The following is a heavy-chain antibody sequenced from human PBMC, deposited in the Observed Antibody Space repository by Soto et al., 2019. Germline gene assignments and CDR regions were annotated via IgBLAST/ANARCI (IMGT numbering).Heavy chain of an antibody. V-gene: IGHV6-1*01. CDR3: ARGSLPLYSSGWENFDY. J-gene: IGHJ4*02. D-gene: IGHD6-19*01. CDR1: GDSVSSNSAA. Sequence: PSQTLSLTCAISGDSVSSNSAAWNWIRQSPSRGLEWLGRTYYRSKWYNDYAVSVKSRITINPDTSKNQFSLQLNSVTPEDTAVYYCARGSLPLYSSGWENFDYWGQGTLVTVSS. CDR2: TYYRSKWYN.